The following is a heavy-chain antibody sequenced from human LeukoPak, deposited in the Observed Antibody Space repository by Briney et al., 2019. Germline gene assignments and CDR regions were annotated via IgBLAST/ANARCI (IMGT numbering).Heavy chain of an antibody. CDR3: ARTRATVVTPKFDY. V-gene: IGHV1-2*02. D-gene: IGHD4-23*01. CDR2: INPNSGGT. Sequence: ASVKVSCKASGYTFTGYYMHWVRQAPGQGLEWMGWINPNSGGTNYAQKFQGRVTMTRDTSISTAYMELSRLRSDDTAVYYCARTRATVVTPKFDYWGQGTLVTISS. J-gene: IGHJ4*02. CDR1: GYTFTGYY.